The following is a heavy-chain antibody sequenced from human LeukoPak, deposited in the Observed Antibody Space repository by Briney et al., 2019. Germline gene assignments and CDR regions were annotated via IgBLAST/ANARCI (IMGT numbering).Heavy chain of an antibody. D-gene: IGHD3-22*01. Sequence: ASVKVSCKASGYSFTGYYMHWVRQAPGQGLEWMGWISAYNGNTNYAQKLQGRVTMTTDTSTSTAYMELRSLRSDDTAVYYCARGPTYDSSGYFTKVHAFDIWGQGTMVTVSS. J-gene: IGHJ3*02. CDR3: ARGPTYDSSGYFTKVHAFDI. CDR2: ISAYNGNT. V-gene: IGHV1-18*04. CDR1: GYSFTGYY.